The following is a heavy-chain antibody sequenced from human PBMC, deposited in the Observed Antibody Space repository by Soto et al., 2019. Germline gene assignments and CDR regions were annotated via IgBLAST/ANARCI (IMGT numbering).Heavy chain of an antibody. D-gene: IGHD6-6*01. CDR3: ARDLLVGLVLSPDEYYFDY. V-gene: IGHV3-33*01. CDR2: IWYDGSNK. Sequence: VAVIWYDGSNKYYADSVKGRFTISRDNSKNTLYLQMNSLRAEDTAVYYCARDLLVGLVLSPDEYYFDYWGQGTLVTVSS. J-gene: IGHJ4*02.